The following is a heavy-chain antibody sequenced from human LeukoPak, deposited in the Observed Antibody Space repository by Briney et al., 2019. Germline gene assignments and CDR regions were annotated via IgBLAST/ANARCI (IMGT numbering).Heavy chain of an antibody. CDR3: ARVFRGAVTSNWFDP. J-gene: IGHJ5*02. CDR2: ISDSGST. CDR1: GGSINGYY. D-gene: IGHD4-17*01. Sequence: SETLSLTCTVSGGSINGYYWTWIRQPPGKGLEWIGYISDSGSTNYHPSLKSRVTMSVDSSNTEFSLRLNSVTAADTAVYYCARVFRGAVTSNWFDPWGQGTLVTVSS. V-gene: IGHV4-59*01.